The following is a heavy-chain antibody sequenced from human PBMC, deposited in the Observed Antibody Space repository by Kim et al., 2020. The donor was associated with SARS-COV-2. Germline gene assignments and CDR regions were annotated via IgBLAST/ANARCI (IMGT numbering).Heavy chain of an antibody. Sequence: SETLSLTCAVYGGSFSGYYWSWIRQPPGKGLEWIGEINHSGSTNYNPSLKSRVTISVDTSKNQFSLKLSSVTAADTAVYYCARATSYWGFSDYWGQGTLV. J-gene: IGHJ4*02. D-gene: IGHD2-2*01. CDR2: INHSGST. CDR3: ARATSYWGFSDY. CDR1: GGSFSGYY. V-gene: IGHV4-34*01.